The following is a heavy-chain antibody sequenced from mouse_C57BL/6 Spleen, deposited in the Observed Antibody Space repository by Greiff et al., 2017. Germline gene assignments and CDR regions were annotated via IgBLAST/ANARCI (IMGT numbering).Heavy chain of an antibody. J-gene: IGHJ2*01. CDR3: ARGPNYYGNYEYYFDY. Sequence: QVQLQQSGAELARPGASVKLSCKASGYTFTSYGISWVKQRTGQGLEWIGEIYPRSGNTYYNEKFKGKATLTADKSSSTAYMELRSLTSEDSAVYFCARGPNYYGNYEYYFDYWGQGTTLTVSS. CDR1: GYTFTSYG. V-gene: IGHV1-81*01. D-gene: IGHD2-1*01. CDR2: IYPRSGNT.